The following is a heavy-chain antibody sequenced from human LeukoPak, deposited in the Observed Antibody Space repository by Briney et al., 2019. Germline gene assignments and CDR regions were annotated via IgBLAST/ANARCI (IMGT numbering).Heavy chain of an antibody. J-gene: IGHJ4*02. Sequence: PGGSLRLSCAASGFSVSNNYMSWVRQAPGKGLEWVSLIYSGGDKRYAASVKGRFTISRDNSKNTLYLQMDSLRVEDTAVYYCGGYSSLVHWGQGTLVTVSS. CDR3: GGYSSLVH. V-gene: IGHV3-53*01. CDR1: GFSVSNNY. D-gene: IGHD3-22*01. CDR2: IYSGGDK.